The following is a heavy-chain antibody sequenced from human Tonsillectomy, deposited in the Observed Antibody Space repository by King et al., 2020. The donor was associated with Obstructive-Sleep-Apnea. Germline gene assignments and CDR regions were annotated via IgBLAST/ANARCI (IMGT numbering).Heavy chain of an antibody. Sequence: QLVQSGGGVVQPGRSLRLSCAASGFTFSSYGMHWVRQAPGKGLEWVAVIWYDGSNKYYADSVKGRFTISRDNSKNTLYLKMNSLRAEDTAVYYCAKDSGSEDYVWGSYPNWFDPWGQGTLVTVSS. V-gene: IGHV3-33*06. J-gene: IGHJ5*02. CDR2: IWYDGSNK. CDR1: GFTFSSYG. CDR3: AKDSGSEDYVWGSYPNWFDP. D-gene: IGHD3-16*02.